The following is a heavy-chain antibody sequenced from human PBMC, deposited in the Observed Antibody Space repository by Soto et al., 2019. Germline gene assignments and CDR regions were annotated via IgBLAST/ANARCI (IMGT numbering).Heavy chain of an antibody. CDR3: VXLPVGATHDAFDI. J-gene: IGHJ3*02. CDR1: GGTFSSYA. D-gene: IGHD1-26*01. CDR2: IIPIFGTA. V-gene: IGHV1-69*13. Sequence: SVKVSCKASGGTFSSYAISWLRQAPGQGLEWMGGIIPIFGTANYXQXXXXXXXXXXXESXXTAYMELSSLRSEDTAVYYCVXLPVGATHDAFDIWGQGTMVTVSS.